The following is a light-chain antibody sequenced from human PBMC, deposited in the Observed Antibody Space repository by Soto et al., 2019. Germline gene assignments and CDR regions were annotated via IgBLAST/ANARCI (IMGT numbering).Light chain of an antibody. J-gene: IGLJ1*01. CDR3: SSYTSSRAYV. CDR2: EVT. Sequence: QSVLTQPPSASGFPGQSVTISCTGTSSDVGYYDYVSWYQQHPGKAPKLVIYEVTKRPSGVPDRVSASKSGNTASLTVSGLRAEDEADYYCSSYTSSRAYVFGIGTKLTVL. CDR1: SSDVGYYDY. V-gene: IGLV2-8*01.